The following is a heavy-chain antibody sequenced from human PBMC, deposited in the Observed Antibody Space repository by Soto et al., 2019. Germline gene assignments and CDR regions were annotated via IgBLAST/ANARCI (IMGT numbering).Heavy chain of an antibody. D-gene: IGHD2-2*01. CDR2: ISYDGSNK. Sequence: PGGSLRLSCAASGFTFSSYGMHWVRQAPGKGLEWVAVISYDGSNKYYADSVKGRFTISRDNSKNTLYLQMNSLRAEDTAVYYCAKEAEQATVPYYFDYWGQGTLVTVSS. CDR1: GFTFSSYG. J-gene: IGHJ4*02. CDR3: AKEAEQATVPYYFDY. V-gene: IGHV3-30*18.